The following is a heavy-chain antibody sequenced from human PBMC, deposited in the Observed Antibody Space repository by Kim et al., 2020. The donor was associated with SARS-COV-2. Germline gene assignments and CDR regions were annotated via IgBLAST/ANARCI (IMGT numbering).Heavy chain of an antibody. J-gene: IGHJ4*02. CDR2: ISAYGETK. D-gene: IGHD3-10*01. Sequence: GGSLRLSCAGSGFTFDHSAMHWVRQAPGKGLEWVSLISAYGETKYYADSVKGRFTISIDNSKNSVFLQMNSLRTEDTAFYYCVRASGWVPRYWGQGTLVTVSS. V-gene: IGHV3-43*02. CDR1: GFTFDHSA. CDR3: VRASGWVPRY.